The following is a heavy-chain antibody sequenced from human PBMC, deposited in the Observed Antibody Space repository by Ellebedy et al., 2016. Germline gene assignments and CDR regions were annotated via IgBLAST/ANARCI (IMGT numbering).Heavy chain of an antibody. V-gene: IGHV4-39*07. J-gene: IGHJ4*02. Sequence: SETLSLTCTVSGGSISSSSYYWGWIRQPPGKGLEWIGSIYYSGSTNYNPSLKSRVTISVDTSKNQFSLKLSSVTAADTAVYYCARAFGQRVRFDYWGQGTLVTVSS. D-gene: IGHD6-6*01. CDR1: GGSISSSSYY. CDR2: IYYSGST. CDR3: ARAFGQRVRFDY.